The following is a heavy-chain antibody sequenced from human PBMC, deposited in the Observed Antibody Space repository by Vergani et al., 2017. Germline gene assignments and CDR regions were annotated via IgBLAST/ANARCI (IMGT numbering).Heavy chain of an antibody. CDR3: ARARKFRVGVVWENWFDP. CDR2: MNGDGDTI. J-gene: IGHJ5*02. V-gene: IGHV3-74*01. CDR1: GFTFNEYW. Sequence: EVELLESGGGLVQPGGSLRLSCAASGFTFNEYWMHWARQVPGKGLVWVSGMNGDGDTISYADSVKGRFTISRDNAKNTLFLQMNSLRAEDTAVYYCARARKFRVGVVWENWFDPWGQGTLVTVSS. D-gene: IGHD3-3*01.